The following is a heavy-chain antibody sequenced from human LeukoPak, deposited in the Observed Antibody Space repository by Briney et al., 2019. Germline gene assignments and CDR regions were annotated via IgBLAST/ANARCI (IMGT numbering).Heavy chain of an antibody. CDR3: STWTGEQQRPFDY. D-gene: IGHD6-13*01. Sequence: ASVKVSCKASGYTFTSYGISWVRQAPGQGLEWMGWINTYNGNTNYAQKLQGRVTMTTDTSTSTAYMEVRSLRSDDTAVYYCSTWTGEQQRPFDYWGQGTLVTVSS. V-gene: IGHV1-18*01. CDR2: INTYNGNT. CDR1: GYTFTSYG. J-gene: IGHJ4*02.